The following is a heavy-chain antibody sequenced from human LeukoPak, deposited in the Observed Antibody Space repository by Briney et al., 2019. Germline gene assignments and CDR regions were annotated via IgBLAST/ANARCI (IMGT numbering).Heavy chain of an antibody. Sequence: GGSLRLSCAASGFTVSDNYMSWVRQAPGKGLEWVSVIYSGGSTYYADSVKGRFTISRHNSKNTLYLQMNSLRAEDTAVYYCARGGSIAAAGTSPLPDYWGQGTLVTVSS. J-gene: IGHJ4*02. D-gene: IGHD6-13*01. CDR1: GFTVSDNY. CDR3: ARGGSIAAAGTSPLPDY. CDR2: IYSGGST. V-gene: IGHV3-53*04.